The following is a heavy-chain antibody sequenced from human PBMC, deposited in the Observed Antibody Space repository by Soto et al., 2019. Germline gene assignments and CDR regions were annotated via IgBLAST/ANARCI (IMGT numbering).Heavy chain of an antibody. CDR2: INTYNGNT. CDR3: ARGEGGLDDFDY. Sequence: ASVKVSCTASGYTFTNYGISWVRQAPGQGLVWMGWINTYNGNTNHAQKLQGRVTMTTDTSTSTAYMELRSLRSDDTAVYYCARGEGGLDDFDYWGQGTLVTVSS. D-gene: IGHD3-16*01. J-gene: IGHJ4*02. CDR1: GYTFTNYG. V-gene: IGHV1-18*01.